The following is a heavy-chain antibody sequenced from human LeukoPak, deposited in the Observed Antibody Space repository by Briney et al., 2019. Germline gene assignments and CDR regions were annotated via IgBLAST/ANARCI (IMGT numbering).Heavy chain of an antibody. CDR2: IYYSGST. CDR3: AREAYSSGYYRKRNRFDP. J-gene: IGHJ5*02. V-gene: IGHV4-39*07. CDR1: GGSISSYY. Sequence: PSETLSLTCTVSGGSISSYYWGWIRQPPGKGLEWIGSIYYSGSTYYNPSLKSRVTISVDTSKNQFSLKLSSVTAADTAVYYCAREAYSSGYYRKRNRFDPWGQGTLVTVSS. D-gene: IGHD3-22*01.